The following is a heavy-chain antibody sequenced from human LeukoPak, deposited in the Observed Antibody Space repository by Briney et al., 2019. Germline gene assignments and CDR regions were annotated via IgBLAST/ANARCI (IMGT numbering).Heavy chain of an antibody. CDR2: MNPNSGNT. D-gene: IGHD3-22*01. CDR1: GYTFTSYD. Sequence: APVRVSCKASGYTFTSYDINWGRQATGQGVEWRGWMNPNSGNTGYAQKFQGRVTMTRNNSINTAYMELSSLGSEDTAVYYCARGTREIIVVITKYYVDYWGQGALVTVCS. J-gene: IGHJ4*02. CDR3: ARGTREIIVVITKYYVDY. V-gene: IGHV1-8*01.